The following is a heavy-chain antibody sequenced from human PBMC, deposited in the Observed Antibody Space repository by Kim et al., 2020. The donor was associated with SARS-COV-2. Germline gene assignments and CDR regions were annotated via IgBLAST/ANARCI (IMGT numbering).Heavy chain of an antibody. D-gene: IGHD3-10*01. CDR3: ARDGGNMVRGVVFDY. J-gene: IGHJ4*02. CDR2: INPSGGST. V-gene: IGHV1-46*01. CDR1: GYTFTSYY. Sequence: ASVKVSCKASGYTFTSYYMHWVRQAPGQGLEWMGIINPSGGSTSYAQKFQGRVTMTRDTSTSTVYMELSSLRSEDTAVYYCARDGGNMVRGVVFDYWGQGTLVTVSS.